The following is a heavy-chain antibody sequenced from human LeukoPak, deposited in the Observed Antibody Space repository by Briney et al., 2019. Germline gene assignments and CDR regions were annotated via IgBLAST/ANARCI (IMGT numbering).Heavy chain of an antibody. CDR2: IKTDGRST. J-gene: IGHJ6*02. Sequence: PGGSLRLSCAASGFTLSSYWMHWVRQAPGKGLVWVSRIKTDGRSTSYADSVKGRFTISRDNAKNTLYLQMNSLRAEDTAVYYCARDLMDYDVSTGLHHYYMDVWGQGTTVTVSS. D-gene: IGHD3-9*01. V-gene: IGHV3-74*01. CDR1: GFTLSSYW. CDR3: ARDLMDYDVSTGLHHYYMDV.